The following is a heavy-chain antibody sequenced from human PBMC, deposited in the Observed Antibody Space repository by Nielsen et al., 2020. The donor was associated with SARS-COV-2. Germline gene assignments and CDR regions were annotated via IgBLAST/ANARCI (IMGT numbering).Heavy chain of an antibody. V-gene: IGHV1-8*01. J-gene: IGHJ4*02. CDR2: MNPNSGNT. CDR1: GYTFASYD. Sequence: ASVKVSCKASGYTFASYDINWVRQVTGQGLEWMGWMNPNSGNTGYAQKFQGSVTMTRNTSTSTAYMELSSLRSEDTAVYYCARDGFDSSGYYSRFDYWGQGTQVTVSS. CDR3: ARDGFDSSGYYSRFDY. D-gene: IGHD3-22*01.